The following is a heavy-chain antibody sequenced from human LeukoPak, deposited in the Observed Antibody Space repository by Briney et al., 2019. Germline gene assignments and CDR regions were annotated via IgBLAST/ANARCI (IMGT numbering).Heavy chain of an antibody. CDR1: DGSINGYY. CDR2: MYSGGTT. D-gene: IGHD6-13*01. J-gene: IGHJ3*02. Sequence: SETLSLTCTVSDGSINGYYWSWIRQPPGKGLDWIGYMYSGGTTNYSPSLKSRVTISEDTSKNQFSLKLTSVTAADTAVYYCARHSGHSSTNDAFDIWGQGTMVIVSS. CDR3: ARHSGHSSTNDAFDI. V-gene: IGHV4-59*01.